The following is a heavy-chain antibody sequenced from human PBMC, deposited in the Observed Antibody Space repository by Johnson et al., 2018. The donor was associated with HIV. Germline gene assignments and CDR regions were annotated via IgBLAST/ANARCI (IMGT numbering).Heavy chain of an antibody. Sequence: VQLVESGGGLVQPGGSLRLSCAASGFIFRNYWMHWVRQTPGKGLVWVARIYSDGSDTAYADSVKGRFTISRDNATKTLYRQMNSLRAEDTAVYYCARKQWLEIPSDALDVWGQGTMVTVSS. CDR1: GFIFRNYW. D-gene: IGHD6-19*01. V-gene: IGHV3-74*03. J-gene: IGHJ3*01. CDR3: ARKQWLEIPSDALDV. CDR2: IYSDGSDT.